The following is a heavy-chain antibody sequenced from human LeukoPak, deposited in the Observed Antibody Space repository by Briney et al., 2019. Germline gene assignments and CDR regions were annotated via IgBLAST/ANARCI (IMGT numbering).Heavy chain of an antibody. V-gene: IGHV1-2*02. CDR3: ARDIVNVLRYFDWPGAFDI. CDR1: GYTFTGYY. CDR2: INTNSGGT. Sequence: ASVKVSCKASGYTFTGYYMHWVRQAPGQGLEWMGWINTNSGGTNYAQKFQGRVTMTRDTSISTAYMELSRLRSDDTAVYYCARDIVNVLRYFDWPGAFDIWGQGTMVTVSS. D-gene: IGHD3-9*01. J-gene: IGHJ3*02.